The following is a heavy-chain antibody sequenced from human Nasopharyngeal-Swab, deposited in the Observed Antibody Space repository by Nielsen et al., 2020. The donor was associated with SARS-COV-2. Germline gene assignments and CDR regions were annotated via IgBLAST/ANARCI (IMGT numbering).Heavy chain of an antibody. CDR3: TPDFYFDY. CDR1: GFIFSASA. CDR2: IGDKDNNYAT. Sequence: GESLKISCAASGFIFSASAIHWVRQASGKGLEWVGRIGDKDNNYATTYGASVEGRFTISRDDSKNTALLQMDSLKTEDTALYYCTPDFYFDYWGQGTLVTVSS. V-gene: IGHV3-73*01. J-gene: IGHJ4*02.